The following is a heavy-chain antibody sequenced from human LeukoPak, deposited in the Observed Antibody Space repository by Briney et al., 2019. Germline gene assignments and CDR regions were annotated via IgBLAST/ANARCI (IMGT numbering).Heavy chain of an antibody. CDR2: ISSSGGTI. D-gene: IGHD4-23*01. CDR3: AREGPRLRWYDAFDI. V-gene: IGHV3-11*04. CDR1: GFTFSDYY. J-gene: IGHJ3*02. Sequence: SGGSLRLSCAASGFTFSDYYMSWIRQAPGKGLEWVSYISSSGGTIYYADSVKGRFTISRDNAKNSLYLQMNSLRAEDTAVYYCAREGPRLRWYDAFDIWGQGTMVTVSS.